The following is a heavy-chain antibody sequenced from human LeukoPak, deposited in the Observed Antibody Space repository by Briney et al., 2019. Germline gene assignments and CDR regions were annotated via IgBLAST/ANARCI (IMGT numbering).Heavy chain of an antibody. Sequence: SVKVSCKASGGTFSSYGISWVRQAPGQGLEWMGGIIPIFGTSNYAQKFQGRVTITADESTSTAYMELSSLRSEDTAVYYCARRYCSRTSCYSMDVWGKGTTVTVSS. D-gene: IGHD2-2*01. V-gene: IGHV1-69*13. CDR3: ARRYCSRTSCYSMDV. J-gene: IGHJ6*03. CDR1: GGTFSSYG. CDR2: IIPIFGTS.